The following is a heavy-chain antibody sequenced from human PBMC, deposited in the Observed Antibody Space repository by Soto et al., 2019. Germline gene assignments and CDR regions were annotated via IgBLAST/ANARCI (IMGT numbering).Heavy chain of an antibody. J-gene: IGHJ4*02. CDR1: GSSIIPFY. V-gene: IGHV4-59*01. CDR2: IYYTGST. D-gene: IGHD4-17*01. CDR3: VRVGGYYGDYPNFDY. Sequence: LSLTCSVSGSSIIPFYWSWIRQSPGKGLECIGYIYYTGSTKYNPSLKSRVTISVETTKKQFSLRLRSVTAADTAIYYCVRVGGYYGDYPNFDYWGQGTMVTVSS.